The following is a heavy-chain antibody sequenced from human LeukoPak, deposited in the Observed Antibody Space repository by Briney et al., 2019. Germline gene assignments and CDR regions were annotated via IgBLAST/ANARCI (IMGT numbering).Heavy chain of an antibody. V-gene: IGHV4-34*01. D-gene: IGHD6-13*01. CDR1: GGSFSGYY. CDR2: INHSGST. Sequence: PSETLSLTCAVYGGSFSGYYWSWIRQPPGKGLEWIGEINHSGSTNYNPSLKSRVTISVDTSKNQFSLKLSSVTAADTAVYYCARHKRAAAVPKGCFDYWGQGTLVTVSS. J-gene: IGHJ4*02. CDR3: ARHKRAAAVPKGCFDY.